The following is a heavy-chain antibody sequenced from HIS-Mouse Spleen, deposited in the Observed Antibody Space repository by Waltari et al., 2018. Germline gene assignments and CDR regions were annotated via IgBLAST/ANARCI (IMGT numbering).Heavy chain of an antibody. CDR3: ARRERYYYGSGSYYNGDY. V-gene: IGHV4-39*01. J-gene: IGHJ4*02. CDR2: IYYSGST. CDR1: GGSISSSSYY. Sequence: QLQMQESGPGLVKPSETLSLTCTVSGGSISSSSYYWGWIRQPPGKGLEWIGSIYYSGSTYYNPSLKRRVTISVDTSKNQFSLKLSSVTAADTAVYYCARRERYYYGSGSYYNGDYWGQGTLVTVSS. D-gene: IGHD3-10*01.